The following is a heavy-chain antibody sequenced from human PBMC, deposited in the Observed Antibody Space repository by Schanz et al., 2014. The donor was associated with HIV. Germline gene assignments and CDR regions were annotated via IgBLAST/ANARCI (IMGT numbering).Heavy chain of an antibody. V-gene: IGHV1-8*02. CDR3: ARGGYYRGVGDYYVTTFDY. Sequence: QVWLVQSGAAVKKPGASVRVSCKASGYNFGNLDINWVRQATGQGLEWLGWMNPGSGNTGYAWKFQGRVTMTRDTSIRTAYMELSSLRSDDTAVYYCARGGYYRGVGDYYVTTFDYWGRGTKVTVSS. D-gene: IGHD2-21*01. CDR2: MNPGSGNT. CDR1: GYNFGNLD. J-gene: IGHJ3*01.